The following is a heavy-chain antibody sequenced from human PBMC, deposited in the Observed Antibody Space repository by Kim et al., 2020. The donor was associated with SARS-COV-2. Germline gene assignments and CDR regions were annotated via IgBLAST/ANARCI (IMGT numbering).Heavy chain of an antibody. CDR2: GTT. D-gene: IGHD3-16*01. CDR3: TSAYVYEGY. V-gene: IGHV3-15*01. Sequence: GTTDYTAPVKGRFTISRDDSKNTLFLQMNSLNTEDTTIYYCTSAYVYEGYWGQGTLVTVSS. J-gene: IGHJ4*02.